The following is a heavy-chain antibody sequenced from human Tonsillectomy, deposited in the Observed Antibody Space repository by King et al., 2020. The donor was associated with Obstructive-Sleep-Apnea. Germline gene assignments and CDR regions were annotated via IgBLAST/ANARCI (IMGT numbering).Heavy chain of an antibody. D-gene: IGHD6-6*01. CDR2: IYYSGST. CDR1: GGSINSNNYY. CDR3: TRTIAARSSFDY. J-gene: IGHJ4*02. V-gene: IGHV4-39*07. Sequence: QLQESGPGLVKPSETLSLTCTVSGGSINSNNYYWGWVRQPPGKGLEWIGSIYYSGSTYYNPSLKSRGTISIDTSKNQFSLTLTSVTAADTAMYYCTRTIAARSSFDYWGQGTLVTVSS.